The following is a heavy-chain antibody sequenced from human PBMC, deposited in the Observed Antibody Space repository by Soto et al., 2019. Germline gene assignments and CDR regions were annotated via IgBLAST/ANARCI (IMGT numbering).Heavy chain of an antibody. J-gene: IGHJ3*02. Sequence: GESLKISCKGSGYSFTSYWIGWVRQLPGKGLEWMGIIYPGDSDTRYSPSFQGQVTISADKSISTAYLQWSSLKASDTAMYYCARPVGATTSAFDIWRQGTMVTVSS. CDR2: IYPGDSDT. CDR1: GYSFTSYW. D-gene: IGHD1-26*01. CDR3: ARPVGATTSAFDI. V-gene: IGHV5-51*01.